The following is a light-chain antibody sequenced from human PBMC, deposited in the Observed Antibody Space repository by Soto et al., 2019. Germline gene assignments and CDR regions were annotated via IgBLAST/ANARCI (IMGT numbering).Light chain of an antibody. CDR3: GTWDSSLSAGV. V-gene: IGLV1-51*02. Sequence: QSVLTQPPSVSAAPGQKVTISCSGSNSNIGNNYVSWYQQLPGTAPKLLIYENDKRPSGIPDRFSGSESGTSATLAITGLQTGDEADYYCGTWDSSLSAGVFGGGTKLTVL. J-gene: IGLJ3*02. CDR1: NSNIGNNY. CDR2: END.